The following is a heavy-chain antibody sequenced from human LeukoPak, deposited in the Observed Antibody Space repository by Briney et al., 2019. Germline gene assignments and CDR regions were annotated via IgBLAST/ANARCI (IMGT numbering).Heavy chain of an antibody. Sequence: SETLSLTCAVYGGSFSGYYWSWIRQPPGKGLEWIGEINHSGSTNYNPSLKSRVTISVDTSKNQFSLKLSSVTAADTAVYYCARGRGYCSSTSCYMDYWGQGTLVTVSS. CDR1: GGSFSGYY. V-gene: IGHV4-34*01. CDR3: ARGRGYCSSTSCYMDY. J-gene: IGHJ4*02. D-gene: IGHD2-2*02. CDR2: INHSGST.